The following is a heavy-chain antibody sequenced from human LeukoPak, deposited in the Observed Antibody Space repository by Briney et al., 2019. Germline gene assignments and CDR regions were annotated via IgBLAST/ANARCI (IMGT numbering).Heavy chain of an antibody. V-gene: IGHV3-48*01. CDR3: ARDLVDTAMGGDY. CDR2: ISSSSSTI. D-gene: IGHD5-18*01. Sequence: GGSLRLPCAASGFTFSAYAMIWVRQAPGKGLEWVSYISSSSSTIYYADSVKGRFTISRDNAKNSLYLQMNSLRAEDTAVYYCARDLVDTAMGGDYWGQGTLVTVSS. CDR1: GFTFSAYA. J-gene: IGHJ4*02.